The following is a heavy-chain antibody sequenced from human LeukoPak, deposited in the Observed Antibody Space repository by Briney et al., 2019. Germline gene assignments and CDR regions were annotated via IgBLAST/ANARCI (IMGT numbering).Heavy chain of an antibody. CDR2: IYYSGST. Sequence: SETLSLTCSVSGVSISRYYWSWIRQPPGKGLEWIGYIYYSGSTNYNASLKSRVTISVDPSKNPISLELCSVTAADTAVYHCATYRHYGSGSYYGALDYSGQATLVAVSS. J-gene: IGHJ4*02. D-gene: IGHD3-10*01. CDR1: GVSISRYY. V-gene: IGHV4-59*01. CDR3: ATYRHYGSGSYYGALDY.